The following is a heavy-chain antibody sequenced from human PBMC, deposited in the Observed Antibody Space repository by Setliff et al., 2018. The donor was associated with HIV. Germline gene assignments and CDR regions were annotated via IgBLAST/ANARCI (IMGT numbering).Heavy chain of an antibody. CDR2: ISSGSYYI. CDR1: GFTFSSYS. J-gene: IGHJ4*02. V-gene: IGHV3-21*01. D-gene: IGHD2-2*01. CDR3: ARSRRDEVLLAAMGFDY. Sequence: GESLRLSCAASGFTFSSYSMNWVRQAPGKGLEWVSCISSGSYYIYYADSVKGRFTISRDNAKSSLFLQMNSLRAEDTAVYYCARSRRDEVLLAAMGFDYWGQGTPVTVSS.